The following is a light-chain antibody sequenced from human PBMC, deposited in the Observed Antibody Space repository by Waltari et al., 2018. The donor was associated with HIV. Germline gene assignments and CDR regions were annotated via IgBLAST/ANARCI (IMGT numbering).Light chain of an antibody. J-gene: IGKJ1*01. Sequence: DIVMTQSPLSLPVTPGEPASNSCRSSQSLLHSNGYTHLDWYLQKPGQSPQLLIYLGSNRASGVPERFSGSGSGTNFTLRIGRVAAEDVGVYYCMQPLQTPWTFGQGTKVEIK. CDR3: MQPLQTPWT. CDR2: LGS. CDR1: QSLLHSNGYTH. V-gene: IGKV2-28*01.